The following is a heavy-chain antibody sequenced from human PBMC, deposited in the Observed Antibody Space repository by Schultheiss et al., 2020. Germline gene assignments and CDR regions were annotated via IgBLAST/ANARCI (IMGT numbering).Heavy chain of an antibody. CDR1: GFTFSSYG. Sequence: GGSLRLSCAASGFTFSSYGMHWVRQAPGKGLEWVAIISYDGSNKYYADSMKGRFTISRDNSKNTLYLEMNSLRAEDTAVYYCAKEKVQRAYDVFDIWGQGTMVTV. CDR2: ISYDGSNK. CDR3: AKEKVQRAYDVFDI. V-gene: IGHV3-30*18. J-gene: IGHJ3*02.